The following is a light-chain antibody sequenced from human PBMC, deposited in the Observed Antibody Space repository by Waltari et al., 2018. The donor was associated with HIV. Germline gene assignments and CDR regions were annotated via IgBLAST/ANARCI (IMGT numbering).Light chain of an antibody. V-gene: IGLV1-44*01. J-gene: IGLJ3*02. CDR2: SNT. CDR3: AAWDDSLSAWV. Sequence: QSVLTQPPSASGTPGQRVTISCSGRSSNIGRNPVNWFQQLPGTAPKLLIYSNTQRPSGVPDRLSGSKSDTSASLAISGLQSEDEADYYCAAWDDSLSAWVFGGGTKLAVL. CDR1: SSNIGRNP.